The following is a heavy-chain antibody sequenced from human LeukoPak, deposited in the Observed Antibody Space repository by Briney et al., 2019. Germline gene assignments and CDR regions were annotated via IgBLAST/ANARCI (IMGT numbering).Heavy chain of an antibody. J-gene: IGHJ6*03. Sequence: SETLSLTCAVYGGSFSGYYWSWIRQPPGKGLEWIGEINHSGSTNYSPSLKSRVTISVDTSKKQFSLKLSSVTAADTAVYYCAQGFLAPRRRGLTYNNYMTVGAKGPRSPSP. V-gene: IGHV4-34*01. CDR2: INHSGST. CDR3: AQGFLAPRRRGLTYNNYMTV. D-gene: IGHD6-6*01. CDR1: GGSFSGYY.